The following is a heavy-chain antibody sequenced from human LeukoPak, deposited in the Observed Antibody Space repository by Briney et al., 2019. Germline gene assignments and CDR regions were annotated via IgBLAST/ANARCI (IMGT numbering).Heavy chain of an antibody. CDR2: IYYSGST. D-gene: IGHD1-1*01. Sequence: PSETLSLTCTVSGGSISSYYWSWIRQPPGKGLEWIGYIYYSGSTNYNPSLKSRVTISVDTSKNQFSLKLSSVTAADTAVYYCARGQGVPKAPPPDAFDIWGQGTMVTVSS. V-gene: IGHV4-59*01. CDR1: GGSISSYY. CDR3: ARGQGVPKAPPPDAFDI. J-gene: IGHJ3*02.